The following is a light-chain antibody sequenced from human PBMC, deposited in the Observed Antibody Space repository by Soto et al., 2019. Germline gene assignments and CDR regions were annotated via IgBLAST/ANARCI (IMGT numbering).Light chain of an antibody. CDR2: GAS. V-gene: IGKV3D-20*02. J-gene: IGKJ5*01. Sequence: EIVLTQSPGTLSLSPGERATLSCRASQSVSSSYLAWYQQKPGQAPRLLIYGASTRATGIPARFSGSGSGTDFTLTISSLEPEDFAVYYCQQRSNWPSLTFGQGTRLEI. CDR1: QSVSSSY. CDR3: QQRSNWPSLT.